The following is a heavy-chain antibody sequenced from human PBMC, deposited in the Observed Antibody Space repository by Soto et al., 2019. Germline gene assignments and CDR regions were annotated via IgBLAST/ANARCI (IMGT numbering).Heavy chain of an antibody. D-gene: IGHD6-13*01. CDR3: ARGTSWQLPFDY. J-gene: IGHJ4*02. Sequence: TLSLTCTVSSDSISSYYWSWIRQPPGKRLEWIGYISYSGSTDYNPSLKSRVTISGDTSKNQFSLKVSSVTAADTAVYYCARGTSWQLPFDYWGQGTLVTVSS. CDR2: ISYSGST. V-gene: IGHV4-59*01. CDR1: SDSISSYY.